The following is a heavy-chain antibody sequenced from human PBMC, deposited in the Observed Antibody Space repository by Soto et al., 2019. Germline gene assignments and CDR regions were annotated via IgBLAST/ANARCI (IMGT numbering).Heavy chain of an antibody. CDR3: AGDALTGYRDFDY. CDR2: VKPGGGDT. D-gene: IGHD3-9*01. Sequence: QVHLVQSGAEVKKPGASVKLSCKASGYTFTTYYMHWVRQAPGPRLEWMGIVKPGGGDTSYAKKFQGRVTVTRAKSTSTLYMELSSLRSEATAVYYCAGDALTGYRDFDYWGQSALVTVSS. CDR1: GYTFTTYY. V-gene: IGHV1-46*01. J-gene: IGHJ4*02.